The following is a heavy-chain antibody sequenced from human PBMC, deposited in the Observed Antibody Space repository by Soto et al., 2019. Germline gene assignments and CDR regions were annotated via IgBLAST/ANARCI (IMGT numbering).Heavy chain of an antibody. Sequence: SETLSLTCAVYGGSFSGYYWSWIRQPPGKGLEWIGEINHSGSTNYNPSLKSRVTISVDTSKNQFSLKLSSVTAADTAVYYCARAPYYYGSGSYYKSYYYYGMDVWGQGTTVTVS. V-gene: IGHV4-34*01. D-gene: IGHD3-10*01. CDR1: GGSFSGYY. J-gene: IGHJ6*02. CDR2: INHSGST. CDR3: ARAPYYYGSGSYYKSYYYYGMDV.